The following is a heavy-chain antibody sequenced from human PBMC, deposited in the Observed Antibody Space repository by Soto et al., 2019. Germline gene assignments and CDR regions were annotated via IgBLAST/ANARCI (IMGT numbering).Heavy chain of an antibody. V-gene: IGHV4-34*01. D-gene: IGHD5-12*01. CDR3: ARWLQLRYLDY. Sequence: PSETLSLTCAVYGGSFSGYYWSWIRQPPGKGLEWIGEINHSGSTNYNPSLKSRVTISVDTSKNQFSLKPSSVTAADTAVYYCARWLQLRYLDYWGQGTLVTVSS. CDR1: GGSFSGYY. CDR2: INHSGST. J-gene: IGHJ4*02.